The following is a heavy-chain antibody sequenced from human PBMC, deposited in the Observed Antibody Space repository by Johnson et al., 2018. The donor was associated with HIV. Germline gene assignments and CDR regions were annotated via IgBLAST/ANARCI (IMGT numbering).Heavy chain of an antibody. V-gene: IGHV3-30-3*01. Sequence: HVQLVESGGGVVQPGLSLRLSCAASGFTFSSYAMHWVRQAPGKGLEWVALISYDGTNKYYADSVKGRFTISRDNSKNTLYLQMNSLRAEDTAVYYCARDRVWFGELYAFDIWGQGTMVTVSS. CDR1: GFTFSSYA. D-gene: IGHD3-10*01. CDR2: ISYDGTNK. CDR3: ARDRVWFGELYAFDI. J-gene: IGHJ3*02.